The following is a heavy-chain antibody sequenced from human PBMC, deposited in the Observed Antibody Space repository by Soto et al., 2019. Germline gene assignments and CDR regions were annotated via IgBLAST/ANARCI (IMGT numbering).Heavy chain of an antibody. D-gene: IGHD6-19*01. CDR2: IKSKTDGGTT. CDR3: TTARYSNGWYCPY. V-gene: IGHV3-15*07. Sequence: SVSNAWMNWVRQAPGKGLEWVGRIKSKTDGGTTDYAAPVKGRFTISRDDSKNTLYLQMNSLKSEDTAVYYCTTARYSNGWYCPYWGQGTLVTVSS. J-gene: IGHJ4*02. CDR1: SVSNAW.